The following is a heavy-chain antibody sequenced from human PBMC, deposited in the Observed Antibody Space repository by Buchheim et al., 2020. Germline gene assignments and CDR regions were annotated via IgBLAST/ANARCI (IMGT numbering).Heavy chain of an antibody. CDR3: AREGGYSYGWGY. CDR1: GFTFSSYG. V-gene: IGHV3-33*01. J-gene: IGHJ4*02. CDR2: IWYDGSNK. Sequence: QVQLVESGGGVVQPGRSLRLSCAASGFTFSSYGMHWVRQAPGKGLEWVAVIWYDGSNKYYADSVKGRFTLPRDNSKNTLSLQMNSLRAEDTAVYYCAREGGYSYGWGYWGQGTL. D-gene: IGHD5-18*01.